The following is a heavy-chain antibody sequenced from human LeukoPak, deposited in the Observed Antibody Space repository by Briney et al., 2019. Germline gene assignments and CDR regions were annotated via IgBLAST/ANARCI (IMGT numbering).Heavy chain of an antibody. CDR2: ISSSGSTI. CDR3: ASLSLYVGDFDY. D-gene: IGHD3-10*02. Sequence: GGSLRLSCAASGFTFSSYEMNWVRQAPGKGLEWVSYISSSGSTIYYADSVKGRFTISRDNAKNSLYLQMNSLRAEDTAVYYCASLSLYVGDFDYRGQGTLVTVSS. CDR1: GFTFSSYE. V-gene: IGHV3-48*03. J-gene: IGHJ4*02.